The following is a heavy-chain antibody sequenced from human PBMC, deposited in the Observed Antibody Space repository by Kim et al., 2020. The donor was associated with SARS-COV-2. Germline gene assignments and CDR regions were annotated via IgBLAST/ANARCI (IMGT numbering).Heavy chain of an antibody. V-gene: IGHV4-59*01. J-gene: IGHJ5*02. CDR3: ARANHELWGWFDP. CDR2: IYYSGST. Sequence: SETLSLTCTVSGVSISSYYWSWIRQPPGKGLEWIGYIYYSGSTNYNPSLKSRVTISVDTSKNQFSLKLSSVTAADTAVYYCARANHELWGWFDPWGQGTLVTVSS. CDR1: GVSISSYY. D-gene: IGHD3-10*01.